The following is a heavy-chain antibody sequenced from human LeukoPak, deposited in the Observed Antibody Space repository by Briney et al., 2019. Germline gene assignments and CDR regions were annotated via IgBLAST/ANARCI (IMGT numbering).Heavy chain of an antibody. CDR2: ISSSGSTI. V-gene: IGHV3-48*03. CDR3: AREADTILDY. D-gene: IGHD3-3*01. CDR1: GFTFSSYE. J-gene: IGHJ4*02. Sequence: GGSLRLSCAASGFTFSSYEMNWVRQAPGKGLEWVSYISSSGSTIYYADSVKGRFTISRGNAKNSLYLQMNSLRAEDTAVYYCAREADTILDYWGQGTLVTVSS.